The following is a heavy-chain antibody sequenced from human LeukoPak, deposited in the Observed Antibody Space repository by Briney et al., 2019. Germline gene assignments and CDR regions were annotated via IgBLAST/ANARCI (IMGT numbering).Heavy chain of an antibody. CDR1: GGSISSYY. CDR3: ARGRRNYYGSEYYYYYYMDV. D-gene: IGHD3-10*01. CDR2: IYTSGST. Sequence: SETLSLTCTVSGGSISSYYWSWIRQPAGKGLEWIGRIYTSGSTNYNPSLKSRVTISVDTSKNQFSLKLSSVTAADTAVYYCARGRRNYYGSEYYYYYYMDVWGKGTTVTISS. V-gene: IGHV4-4*07. J-gene: IGHJ6*03.